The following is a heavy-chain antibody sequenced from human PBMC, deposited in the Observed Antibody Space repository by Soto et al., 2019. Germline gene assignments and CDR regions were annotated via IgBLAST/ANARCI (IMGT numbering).Heavy chain of an antibody. J-gene: IGHJ6*02. Sequence: GGSLRLSCAASGFTFSSYSMNWVRQAPGKGLEWVSYISSSSSTTYYADSVKGRFTISRDNSKNTLYLQMNSLRAEDTAVYYCARDRIPTGMDVWGQGTTVTVSS. V-gene: IGHV3-48*01. CDR2: ISSSSSTT. CDR1: GFTFSSYS. CDR3: ARDRIPTGMDV.